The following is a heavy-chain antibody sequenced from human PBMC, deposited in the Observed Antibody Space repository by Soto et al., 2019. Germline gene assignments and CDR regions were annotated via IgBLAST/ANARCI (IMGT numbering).Heavy chain of an antibody. CDR3: ARARDLYYYDSSCYYDPRAHAFDI. J-gene: IGHJ3*02. V-gene: IGHV1-69*01. CDR1: GGTFSSYA. D-gene: IGHD3-22*01. Sequence: QVQLVQSGAEVKKPGSSVKVSCKASGGTFSSYAISWVRQAPGQGLEWMGGIIPIFGTANYAQKFQGRVTITADESTSTAYMELTSLSSEDTAVYYCARARDLYYYDSSCYYDPRAHAFDIWGQGTMVTVSS. CDR2: IIPIFGTA.